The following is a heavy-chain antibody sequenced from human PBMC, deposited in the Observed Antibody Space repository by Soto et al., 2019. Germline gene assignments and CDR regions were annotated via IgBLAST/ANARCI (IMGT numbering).Heavy chain of an antibody. CDR1: GFTFSNYA. Sequence: GGSLRLSCSASGFTFSNYAMNWVRQAPGKGLEWVSAISGSGGSTYYADSVKGRFSISRDTSKNIMYLQMNSLRAEDTAEYYCARHYSAMGVWGQGTTVTVSS. J-gene: IGHJ6*02. CDR3: ARHYSAMGV. V-gene: IGHV3-23*01. CDR2: ISGSGGST.